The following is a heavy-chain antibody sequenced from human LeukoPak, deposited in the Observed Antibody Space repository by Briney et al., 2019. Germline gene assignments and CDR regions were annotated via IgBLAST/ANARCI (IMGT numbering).Heavy chain of an antibody. J-gene: IGHJ1*01. CDR2: IIPILGIA. CDR1: GGTFSSYA. D-gene: IGHD3-22*01. Sequence: SVKVSCKASGGTFSSYAISWVRQAPGQGLERMGRIIPILGIANYAQKFQGRVTITADKSTSTAYMELSSLRPEDTAVYYCAREGDSSGYTDWGQGTLVTVSS. V-gene: IGHV1-69*04. CDR3: AREGDSSGYTD.